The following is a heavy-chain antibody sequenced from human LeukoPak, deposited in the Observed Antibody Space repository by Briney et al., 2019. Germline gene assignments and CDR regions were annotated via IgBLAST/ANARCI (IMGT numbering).Heavy chain of an antibody. V-gene: IGHV4-34*01. CDR2: INHSGST. Sequence: PSETLSLTCAVYGGSFSGYYWSWIRQPPGKGLEWIGEINHSGSTNYNPSLESRVTISVDTSRNQFSLKLSSVTAADTAVYFCAREAEWASSWVDYWGQGTLVTVSS. J-gene: IGHJ4*02. CDR1: GGSFSGYY. CDR3: AREAEWASSWVDY. D-gene: IGHD6-13*01.